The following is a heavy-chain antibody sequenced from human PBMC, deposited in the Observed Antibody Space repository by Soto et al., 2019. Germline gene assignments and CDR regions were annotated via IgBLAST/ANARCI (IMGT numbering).Heavy chain of an antibody. CDR3: ARVFGTVRGVIAAFDP. J-gene: IGHJ5*02. CDR2: IYYSGST. Sequence: SETLSLTCTVSGGSISGYYWSWLRQPPGKGLEWIGYIYYSGSTNYNPSLKSRVTISVDTSKNQFSLKLSSVTAADTAVYYCARVFGTVRGVIAAFDPWGQGTLVTVSS. CDR1: GGSISGYY. D-gene: IGHD3-10*01. V-gene: IGHV4-59*01.